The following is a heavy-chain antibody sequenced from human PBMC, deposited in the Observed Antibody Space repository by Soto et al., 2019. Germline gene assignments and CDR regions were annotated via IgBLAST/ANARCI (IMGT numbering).Heavy chain of an antibody. D-gene: IGHD3-3*01. CDR1: GGSVSSGSYY. CDR2: IYYSGST. Sequence: QVQLQESGPGLVKPSESLSLTCTVSGGSVSSGSYYWSWIRQPPGKGLEWIGYIYYSGSTNYNPSLKSRVTISVDTSKNQFSLQLSSVTAADTAVYYCARTTTIFGVVITYYFDYWGQGTLVTVSS. CDR3: ARTTTIFGVVITYYFDY. J-gene: IGHJ4*02. V-gene: IGHV4-61*01.